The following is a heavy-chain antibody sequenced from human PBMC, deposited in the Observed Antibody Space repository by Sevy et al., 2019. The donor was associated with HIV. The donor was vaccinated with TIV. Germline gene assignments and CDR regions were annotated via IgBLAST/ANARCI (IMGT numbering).Heavy chain of an antibody. J-gene: IGHJ6*02. CDR1: GFTFSSYW. CDR2: IKQDGSEK. Sequence: GGSLRLSCAASGFTFSSYWMSWVRQAPGKGLEWVANIKQDGSEKYYVDSVKGRFTISRDNAKNSLYLQMNSLRAEDTAVYYCARDRPSGLYYYRMDVWGQGTTVTVSS. V-gene: IGHV3-7*01. D-gene: IGHD5-12*01. CDR3: ARDRPSGLYYYRMDV.